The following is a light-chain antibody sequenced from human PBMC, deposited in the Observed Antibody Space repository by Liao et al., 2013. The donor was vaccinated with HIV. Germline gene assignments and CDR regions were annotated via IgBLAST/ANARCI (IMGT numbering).Light chain of an antibody. CDR2: KDS. V-gene: IGLV3-25*03. CDR3: QSADSSGTSLYV. CDR1: KLGDRY. Sequence: SYELTQPPSVSVSPGQTASIACSGDKLGDRYACWYQQKPGQSPVLVIYKDSERPSGIPERFSGSSSGTTVTLTISGVQAEDEADYYCQSADSSGTSLYVFGTGTKVTVL. J-gene: IGLJ1*01.